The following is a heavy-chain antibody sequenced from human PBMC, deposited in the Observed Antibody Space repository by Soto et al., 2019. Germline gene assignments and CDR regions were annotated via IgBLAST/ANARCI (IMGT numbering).Heavy chain of an antibody. Sequence: SETLSLTCTVSGGSISSSSYYWGWIRQPPGKGLEWIGSIYYSGSTYYNPSLKSRVTISVDTSKNQFSLKLSSVTAADTAVYYCAGSDDPSYYYYGMDVWGQGTTVTVSS. D-gene: IGHD3-16*01. CDR3: AGSDDPSYYYYGMDV. CDR2: IYYSGST. CDR1: GGSISSSSYY. V-gene: IGHV4-39*01. J-gene: IGHJ6*02.